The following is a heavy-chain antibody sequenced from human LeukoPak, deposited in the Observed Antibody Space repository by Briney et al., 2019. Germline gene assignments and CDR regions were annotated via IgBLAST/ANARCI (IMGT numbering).Heavy chain of an antibody. J-gene: IGHJ4*02. CDR2: IYDSGNS. D-gene: IGHD3-3*01. CDR1: GGSISSGAFF. V-gene: IGHV4-31*11. Sequence: SQTLFLTCDVSGGSISSGAFFWTWIRQHPGKGLEWIGYIYDSGNSFYNPSLKSRITMSLDTSKNQFSLKLSSVTAADTAVYYCATWTIFGVVINDSWGQGTLVTVSS. CDR3: ATWTIFGVVINDS.